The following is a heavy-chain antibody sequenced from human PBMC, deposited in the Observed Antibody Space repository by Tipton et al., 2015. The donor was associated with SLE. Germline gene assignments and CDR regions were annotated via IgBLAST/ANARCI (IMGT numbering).Heavy chain of an antibody. CDR1: GFTFSSYR. Sequence: SLRLSCAASGFTFSSYRMNWVRQAPGKGLEWVSSISSSTSYIYYADSVKGRFTISRDNAKNSLYLQMNSLRAEDTAVYYCARDSYTSGWYEDVFDIWGQGTMVTVSS. J-gene: IGHJ3*02. CDR3: ARDSYTSGWYEDVFDI. V-gene: IGHV3-21*01. D-gene: IGHD6-19*01. CDR2: ISSSTSYI.